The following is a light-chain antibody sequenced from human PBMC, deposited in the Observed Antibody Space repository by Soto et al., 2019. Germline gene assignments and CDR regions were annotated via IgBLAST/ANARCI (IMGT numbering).Light chain of an antibody. CDR2: DAS. J-gene: IGKJ1*01. V-gene: IGKV3-11*01. CDR3: QQRSNWPRT. Sequence: EIVLTQSPATLSLSPGERATLSCRASQSVSSYLAWYQQTPGQAPRLLMYDASNRATGIPARFSGSGSGTDFTLTISSLEPEDFAVYYCQQRSNWPRTFGQGTKVEI. CDR1: QSVSSY.